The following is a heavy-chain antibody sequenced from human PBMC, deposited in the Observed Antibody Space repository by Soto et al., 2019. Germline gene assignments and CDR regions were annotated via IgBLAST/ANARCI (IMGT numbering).Heavy chain of an antibody. J-gene: IGHJ1*01. CDR2: IYFRGNT. CDR1: GGSISSGGYS. V-gene: IGHV4-30-2*03. CDR3: ARDTSSTSLRAEYFQF. D-gene: IGHD6-13*01. Sequence: SETLSLTCAVSGGSISSGGYSWSWIRQPPGEGLEWIGEIYFRGNTYHNPSLKGRVTISMDTSKNQFSLRLTSVTAADTAVYYCARDTSSTSLRAEYFQFWGQGTQVTVSS.